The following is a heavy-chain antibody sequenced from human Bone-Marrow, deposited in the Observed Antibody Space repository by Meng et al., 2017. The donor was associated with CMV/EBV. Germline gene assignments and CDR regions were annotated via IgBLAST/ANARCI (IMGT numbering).Heavy chain of an antibody. CDR3: ARGVVVVPAAIGWFDP. Sequence: SVKVSCKASGGTFSSYAISWVRQAPGQGLEWMGGINPILGIANYAQKFQGRVTITADKSTSTAYMELSSLRSEDTAVYYCARGVVVVPAAIGWFDPWGQGTLVTVSS. CDR1: GGTFSSYA. V-gene: IGHV1-69*10. D-gene: IGHD2-2*01. J-gene: IGHJ5*02. CDR2: INPILGIA.